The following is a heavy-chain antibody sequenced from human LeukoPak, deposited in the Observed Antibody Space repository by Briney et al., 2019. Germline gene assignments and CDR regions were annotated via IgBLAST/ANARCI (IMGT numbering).Heavy chain of an antibody. CDR2: IKQDGSEN. D-gene: IGHD6-13*01. CDR1: GFTFSSYW. J-gene: IGHJ3*02. CDR3: AREARGSSWLDAFDI. V-gene: IGHV3-7*01. Sequence: GGSLRLSCAASGFTFSSYWMSRVRQAPGKGLEWVANIKQDGSENYYVDSVKGRFTISRDNAKNSLYLQMNSLRAEDTAVYYCAREARGSSWLDAFDIWGQGTMVTVSS.